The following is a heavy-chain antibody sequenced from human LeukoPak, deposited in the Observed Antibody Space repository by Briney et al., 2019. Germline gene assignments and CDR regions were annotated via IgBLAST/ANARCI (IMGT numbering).Heavy chain of an antibody. CDR3: ARAYSGYSSRGFDY. CDR1: GFTFTSYG. CDR2: IWYDGSNK. J-gene: IGHJ4*02. V-gene: IGHV3-33*01. D-gene: IGHD5-12*01. Sequence: GRSLRLSCEVSGFTFTSYGMHWVRQAPGKGLEWVADIWYDGSNKYYADSVKGRFTISRDNSKNTVFLQMTCLRADDTAVYYCARAYSGYSSRGFDYWGQGTLVSVSS.